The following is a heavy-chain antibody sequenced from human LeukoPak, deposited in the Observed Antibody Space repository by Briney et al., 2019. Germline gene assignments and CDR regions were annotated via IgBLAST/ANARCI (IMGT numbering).Heavy chain of an antibody. V-gene: IGHV3-48*03. Sequence: PGGSLRLSCAASGFTFSSYEMNWVRQAPGKGLEWVSYISSSGSTIYYADSVKGRFTISRDNSKNTLYLQMNSLRAEDTAVYYCARVRDYYDTLGSFDYWGQGTLVTVSS. CDR3: ARVRDYYDTLGSFDY. D-gene: IGHD3-22*01. J-gene: IGHJ4*02. CDR2: ISSSGSTI. CDR1: GFTFSSYE.